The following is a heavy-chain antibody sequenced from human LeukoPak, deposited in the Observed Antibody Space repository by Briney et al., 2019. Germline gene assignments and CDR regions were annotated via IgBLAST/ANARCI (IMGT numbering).Heavy chain of an antibody. Sequence: GGSLRLSCAASRFTFSSYEMNWVRQAPGKGLEWVSYTSSSGSTIFHADSGKGRFTISRDNAKHSLYLQMNRLRAEETAVYYCARDFDYWGQGPLVTVSS. CDR1: RFTFSSYE. V-gene: IGHV3-48*03. CDR2: TSSSGSTI. CDR3: ARDFDY. J-gene: IGHJ4*02.